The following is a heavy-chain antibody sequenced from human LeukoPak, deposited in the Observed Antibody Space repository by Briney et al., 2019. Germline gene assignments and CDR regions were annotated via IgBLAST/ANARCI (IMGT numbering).Heavy chain of an antibody. V-gene: IGHV3-30*18. D-gene: IGHD5-18*01. CDR2: ISYDGRSK. CDR3: AKDRGYSHGFDY. CDR1: GFTFSSYG. Sequence: PGGSLRLSCAASGFTFSSYGMHWVRQAPGKGLEWVAGISYDGRSKEYVDSVKGRFTISRDNSKNTLYLQMNSLKAEDTAVHYCAKDRGYSHGFDYWGQGTLVTVSS. J-gene: IGHJ4*02.